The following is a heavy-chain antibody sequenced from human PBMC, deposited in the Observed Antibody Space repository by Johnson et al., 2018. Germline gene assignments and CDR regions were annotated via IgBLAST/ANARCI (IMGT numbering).Heavy chain of an antibody. J-gene: IGHJ1*01. CDR2: IGTGGDT. V-gene: IGHV3-47*02. CDR3: AKAPVGWLGEGAEYFQH. D-gene: IGHD3-3*01. CDR1: GFAFSSYV. Sequence: VQLVQSGGGVVQPGRSLRLSCAASGFAFSSYVLHWVRRAPGKGLEWVSAIGTGGDTYYADSVKGRFTISRDNAKNSLYLQMNSLRPEDTALYYCAKAPVGWLGEGAEYFQHWGQGTLVTVSS.